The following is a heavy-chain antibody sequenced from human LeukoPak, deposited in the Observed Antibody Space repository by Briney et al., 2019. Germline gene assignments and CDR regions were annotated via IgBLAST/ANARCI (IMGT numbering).Heavy chain of an antibody. J-gene: IGHJ4*02. CDR3: ARAPITSPFYFDS. D-gene: IGHD2-2*01. V-gene: IGHV3-7*01. Sequence: PGGSLRLSCATSGFTFSSYWMSWVRQAPGKGLEWVANIKQDGSEKYYVDSVKGRFTISRDNAKNSLYLQMNSLRAEDTAVYYCARAPITSPFYFDSWGQGTLVTVSS. CDR2: IKQDGSEK. CDR1: GFTFSSYW.